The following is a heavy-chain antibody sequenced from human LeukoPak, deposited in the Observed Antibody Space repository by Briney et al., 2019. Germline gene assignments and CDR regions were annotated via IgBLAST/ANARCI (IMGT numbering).Heavy chain of an antibody. V-gene: IGHV4-59*08. D-gene: IGHD3-16*01. CDR1: GGSISSYY. CDR2: IYYSGST. J-gene: IGHJ4*02. Sequence: SSEALSLTCTVSGGSISSYYWSWIRQPPGKGLEWIGYIYYSGSTNYNPSLKSRVTISVDTSKNQFSLKLSSVTAADTAVYYCARKIGGAWDYWGQGTLVTVSS. CDR3: ARKIGGAWDY.